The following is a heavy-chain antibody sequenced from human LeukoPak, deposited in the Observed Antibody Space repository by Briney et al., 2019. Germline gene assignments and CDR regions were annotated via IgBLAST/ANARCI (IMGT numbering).Heavy chain of an antibody. CDR2: ISTYTGNT. CDR3: ARSGVGYFYDNSGYYPLDY. V-gene: IGHV1-18*01. Sequence: ASVKVSCKASGYTFTNYGISWVRQAPGQGLEWMGWISTYTGNTNYAQNFQGRVTMTTDTSTSTAYMELRSLRSDDTAVYYCARSGVGYFYDNSGYYPLDYWGQGTLVTVSS. J-gene: IGHJ4*02. CDR1: GYTFTNYG. D-gene: IGHD3-22*01.